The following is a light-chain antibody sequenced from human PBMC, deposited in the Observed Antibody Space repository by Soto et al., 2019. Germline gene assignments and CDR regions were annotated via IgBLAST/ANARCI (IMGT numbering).Light chain of an antibody. Sequence: DIPMTQSPSSLSASVGDRVTISCQASQDITNSLNWYQQRPGKAPKLLIFDASNFETGVPSRFSGSGSGTHFTLTITSLQPEDIATYYCQQYYDLPHTFGPGTKVDFK. J-gene: IGKJ3*01. CDR1: QDITNS. CDR2: DAS. CDR3: QQYYDLPHT. V-gene: IGKV1-33*01.